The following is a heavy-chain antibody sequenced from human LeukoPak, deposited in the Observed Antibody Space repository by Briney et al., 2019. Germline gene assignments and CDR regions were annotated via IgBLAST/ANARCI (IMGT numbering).Heavy chain of an antibody. CDR2: IYYSGST. J-gene: IGHJ3*02. CDR3: ARAPYYYGSGSYFHDAFDI. Sequence: SETLSLTCTVSGGSISSDYWSWIRQPPGKGLEWIGYIYYSGSTNYNPSLKSRVTISVDTSKNQFSLKLSSVTAADTAVYYCARAPYYYGSGSYFHDAFDIWGQGTMVTVSS. V-gene: IGHV4-59*01. D-gene: IGHD3-10*01. CDR1: GGSISSDY.